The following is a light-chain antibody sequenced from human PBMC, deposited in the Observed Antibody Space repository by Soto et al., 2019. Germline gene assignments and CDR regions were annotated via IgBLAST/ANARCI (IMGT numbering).Light chain of an antibody. CDR1: NIGSTS. CDR2: DDS. Sequence: SYELTQPPSVSVAPGQTARLTCGGNNIGSTSVHWYQKNPGQAPVLVVYDDSNLPSGIPERFSGSNSGNTATLTISRVEAGDEADYYCQVWEGTGDYVKFGGGTKPTVL. V-gene: IGLV3-21*02. J-gene: IGLJ2*01. CDR3: QVWEGTGDYVK.